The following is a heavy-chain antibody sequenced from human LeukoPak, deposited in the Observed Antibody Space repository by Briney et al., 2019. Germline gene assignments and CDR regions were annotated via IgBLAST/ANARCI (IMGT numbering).Heavy chain of an antibody. CDR2: IGYDGSNK. D-gene: IGHD4-17*01. Sequence: GGSLRLSCASSGFTFSSYGMHWVRQAPGKGLEWVAFIGYDGSNKYYADSVKGRFTISRDNSKNTLYLQMNSLRTEDTALYYCAKDSLISVTTMLPDCWGQGTLVTVSS. J-gene: IGHJ4*02. CDR3: AKDSLISVTTMLPDC. CDR1: GFTFSSYG. V-gene: IGHV3-30*02.